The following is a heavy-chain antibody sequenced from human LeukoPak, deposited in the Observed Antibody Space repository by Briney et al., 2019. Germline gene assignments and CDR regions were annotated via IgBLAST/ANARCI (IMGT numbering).Heavy chain of an antibody. CDR2: INAGNGNT. V-gene: IGHV1-3*01. Sequence: GASVKVSCKASGYTFTSYAMHWVRQAPGQRLEWMGRINAGNGNTKYSQKFQGRVTITRDTSASTAYMELSSLRSEDTAVYYCARPTGKWLPLDYWGQGTLVTVSS. D-gene: IGHD6-19*01. J-gene: IGHJ4*02. CDR3: ARPTGKWLPLDY. CDR1: GYTFTSYA.